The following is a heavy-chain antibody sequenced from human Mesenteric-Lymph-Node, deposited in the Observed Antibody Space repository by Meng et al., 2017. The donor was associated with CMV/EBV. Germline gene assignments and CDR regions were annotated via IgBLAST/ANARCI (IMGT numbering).Heavy chain of an antibody. J-gene: IGHJ6*02. CDR3: ARHYYYYGMDV. CDR1: GGSFSGYY. CDR2: INHSGST. V-gene: IGHV4-34*01. Sequence: SETLSLTCAVYGGSFSGYYWGWIRQPPGKGLEWIGEINHSGSTNYNPSLKSRVTISVDTSKNQFSLKLSSVTAADTAVYYCARHYYYYGMDVWGQGTTVTVSS.